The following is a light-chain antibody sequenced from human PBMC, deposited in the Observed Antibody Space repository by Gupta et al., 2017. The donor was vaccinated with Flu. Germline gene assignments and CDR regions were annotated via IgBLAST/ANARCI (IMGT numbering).Light chain of an antibody. CDR3: SSYTTSSTLV. Sequence: QSALTHPASVSRPPGQSITISCTGTSSDAGGHNYVSWYQQHPDKAPTLMIYEFGDRPAGVSNRFSGSKSGNTASLTISGLQAEDEADYYCSSYTTSSTLVFGTGTKVTVL. CDR2: EFG. J-gene: IGLJ1*01. V-gene: IGLV2-14*01. CDR1: SSDAGGHNY.